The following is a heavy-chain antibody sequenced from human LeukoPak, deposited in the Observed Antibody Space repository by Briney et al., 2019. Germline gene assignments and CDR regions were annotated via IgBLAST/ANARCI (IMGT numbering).Heavy chain of an antibody. CDR2: IYYSGST. CDR3: AAPELQGDY. D-gene: IGHD1-7*01. V-gene: IGHV4-39*01. J-gene: IGHJ4*02. CDR1: GGSISSSRYS. Sequence: SETLSLTCTVSGGSISSSRYSWGWIRQPPGKGLEWIGSIYYSGSTYYNPSLKSRVTISVDTSKNQFSLKLSSVTAADTAVYYCAAPELQGDYWGQGTLVTVSS.